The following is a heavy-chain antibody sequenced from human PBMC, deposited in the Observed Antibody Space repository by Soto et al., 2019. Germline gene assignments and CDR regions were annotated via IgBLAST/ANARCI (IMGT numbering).Heavy chain of an antibody. V-gene: IGHV5-51*01. D-gene: IGHD3-9*01. CDR1: GYSFTKYW. CDR3: SFYFSVGDIDVFYF. J-gene: IGHJ3*01. CDR2: IYPGDSDT. Sequence: GESLKISCQGSGYSFTKYWIGWVRQMPGRGLEWMGIIYPGDSDTRYSPSFEGQVTISADKSISTAYLQWSSLKASDTAMYYCSFYFSVGDIDVFYFWSKGTMVPGSS.